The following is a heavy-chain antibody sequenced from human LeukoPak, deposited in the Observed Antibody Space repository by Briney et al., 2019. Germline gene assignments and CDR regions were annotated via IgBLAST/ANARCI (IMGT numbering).Heavy chain of an antibody. CDR1: GGTFSSYV. CDR3: ARSELGSFDP. Sequence: SSVKVSCKASGGTFSSYVISWVRQAPGQGLEWMGRIIPIFGTTDSAQKFQGRVTITTDESTSTAYMELSSLRSEDTAVYYCARSELGSFDPWGQGTLVTVSS. D-gene: IGHD7-27*01. J-gene: IGHJ5*02. V-gene: IGHV1-69*05. CDR2: IIPIFGTT.